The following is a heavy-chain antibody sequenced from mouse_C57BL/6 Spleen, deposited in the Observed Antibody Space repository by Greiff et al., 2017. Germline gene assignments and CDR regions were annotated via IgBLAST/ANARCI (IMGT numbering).Heavy chain of an antibody. CDR1: GYTFTSYW. CDR3: ARSRYGSRYWYFDV. J-gene: IGHJ1*03. CDR2: IYPGSGST. V-gene: IGHV1-55*01. D-gene: IGHD1-1*01. Sequence: VQLQQPGAELVKPGASVKMSCKASGYTFTSYWITWVKQRPGQGLEWIGDIYPGSGSTNYNEKFKSKATLTVDTSSSTAYMQLSSLTSEDSAVYYCARSRYGSRYWYFDVWGTGTTVTVSS.